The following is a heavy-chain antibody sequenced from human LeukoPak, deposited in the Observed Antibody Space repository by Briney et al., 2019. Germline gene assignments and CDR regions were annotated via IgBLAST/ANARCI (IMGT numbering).Heavy chain of an antibody. CDR3: ARGEYGGGCYYYMDV. J-gene: IGHJ6*03. D-gene: IGHD3-16*01. V-gene: IGHV4-4*07. CDR2: IYTSGST. CDR1: GGSISSYY. Sequence: SETLSLTCTVSGGSISSYYWSWIRQPAGKGLEWIGRIYTSGSTNYNPSLKSRVTISVDKSKDQFSLKLSSVTAADTAVYYCARGEYGGGCYYYMDVWGKGTTVTVSS.